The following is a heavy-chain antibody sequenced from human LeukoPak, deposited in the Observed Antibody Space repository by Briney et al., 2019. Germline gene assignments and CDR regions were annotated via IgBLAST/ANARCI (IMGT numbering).Heavy chain of an antibody. V-gene: IGHV3-11*06. Sequence: GGSLRLSCAASGFTFSDYYMSWIRQAPGKGLEWVSYISSSSYTNYADSVKGRFTISRDNAKNSLYLQMNSLRAEDTAVYYCARLGWATAPLDYWDQGTLVTVSS. CDR3: ARLGWATAPLDY. D-gene: IGHD5-12*01. J-gene: IGHJ4*02. CDR2: ISSSSYT. CDR1: GFTFSDYY.